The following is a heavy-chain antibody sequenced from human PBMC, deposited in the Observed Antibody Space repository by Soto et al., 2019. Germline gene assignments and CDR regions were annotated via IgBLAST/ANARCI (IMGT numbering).Heavy chain of an antibody. V-gene: IGHV1-69*12. CDR1: GGTFSSYA. CDR2: IIPIFGTA. D-gene: IGHD2-15*01. CDR3: AREVHCSGGSCNGDYYYYGMDV. Sequence: QVQLVQSGAEVKKPGSSVKVSCKASGGTFSSYAISWVRQAPGQGLEWMGGIIPIFGTANYAQKFQGKVTITADESTSTAYMELSSLRAEDTAVYYCAREVHCSGGSCNGDYYYYGMDVWGQGTTVTVSS. J-gene: IGHJ6*02.